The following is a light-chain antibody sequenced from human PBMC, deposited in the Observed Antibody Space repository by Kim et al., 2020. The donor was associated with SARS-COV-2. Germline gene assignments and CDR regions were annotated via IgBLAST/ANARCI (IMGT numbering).Light chain of an antibody. CDR3: QQYDDLPMYT. CDR1: QDITNY. CDR2: AAS. J-gene: IGKJ2*01. V-gene: IGKV1-33*01. Sequence: DIQMTQSPSSLSASVGDRVTITCQASQDITNYLNWYQQQPGKAPKLLIYAASNLETGVPSRFSGSGSGTDFTFTISSLQPEDIATYYCQQYDDLPMYTFGQGTKLGI.